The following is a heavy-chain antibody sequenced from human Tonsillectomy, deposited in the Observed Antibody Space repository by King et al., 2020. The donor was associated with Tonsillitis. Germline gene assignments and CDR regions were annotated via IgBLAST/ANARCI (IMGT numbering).Heavy chain of an antibody. D-gene: IGHD1-26*01. Sequence: VQLVQSGAEVKKPGASVKVSCKASGYAFTTYSISWVRQVPGQGFEWLGGISPYNGNKNFAQKFQGRVTMTTDTSTTTAYMELRSLRSDDTAVYYCARDRVGTIDFDYWGQGTLVTVSS. V-gene: IGHV1-18*01. CDR2: ISPYNGNK. CDR1: GYAFTTYS. CDR3: ARDRVGTIDFDY. J-gene: IGHJ4*02.